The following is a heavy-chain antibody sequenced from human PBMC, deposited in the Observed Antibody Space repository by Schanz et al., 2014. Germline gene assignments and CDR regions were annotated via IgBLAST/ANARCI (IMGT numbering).Heavy chain of an antibody. Sequence: QVQLVQSGGGVVQPGRSLRLSCAASGFTFSSYAMHWVRQAPGKGLEWVALISNDGSIKYYADSVEGRFTITRDNSRNTLYLKINSLEAEDTVVYYWASHSEYSGYGAYFDFWGQGTLVTVSS. CDR3: ASHSEYSGYGAYFDF. D-gene: IGHD5-12*01. CDR2: ISNDGSIK. CDR1: GFTFSSYA. V-gene: IGHV3-30-3*01. J-gene: IGHJ4*02.